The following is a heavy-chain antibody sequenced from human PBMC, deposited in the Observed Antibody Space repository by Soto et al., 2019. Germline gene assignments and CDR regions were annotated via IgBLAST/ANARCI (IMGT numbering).Heavy chain of an antibody. CDR2: LSYDGSNK. D-gene: IGHD6-13*01. CDR1: GFTFSSYA. Sequence: GGSLRLSCAASGFTFSSYAMHWVRQAPGNGLEWVAVLSYDGSNKYYADSVKGLFTISRDNSKNTLYLQMNRLRAENTAVYYCARDTCIAAAGTLRCYYGMEDWGQGTTVTVSS. V-gene: IGHV3-30-3*01. J-gene: IGHJ6*02. CDR3: ARDTCIAAAGTLRCYYGMED.